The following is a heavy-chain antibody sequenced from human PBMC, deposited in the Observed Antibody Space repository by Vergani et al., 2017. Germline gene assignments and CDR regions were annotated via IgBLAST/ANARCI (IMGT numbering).Heavy chain of an antibody. D-gene: IGHD3-9*01. Sequence: QAQLVQSGPEVKKTGASVKVSCKTSGYTFSNYYMHWVRQAPGQGLEWMGIINPSGGHTNYAQKFQGRVTMTRDTSTSTVYMELSSLRSEDTAIYYCARGDYGILTGYRYWGQGTLVTVSA. V-gene: IGHV1-46*03. J-gene: IGHJ4*02. CDR2: INPSGGHT. CDR1: GYTFSNYY. CDR3: ARGDYGILTGYRY.